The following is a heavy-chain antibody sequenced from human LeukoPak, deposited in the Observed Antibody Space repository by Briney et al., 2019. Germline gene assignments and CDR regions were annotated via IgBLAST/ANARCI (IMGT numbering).Heavy chain of an antibody. CDR1: GFTFSSYA. CDR2: ISGSGGST. CDR3: AKFPYSSSWAYYFDY. V-gene: IGHV3-23*01. J-gene: IGHJ4*02. D-gene: IGHD6-13*01. Sequence: GGSLRLSCAASGFTFSSYAMSWVRQAPGKGLEWVSAISGSGGSTYYADSVKGRLTISRDNSKNTLYLQMNSLRAEDTAVYYCAKFPYSSSWAYYFDYWGQGTLVTVS.